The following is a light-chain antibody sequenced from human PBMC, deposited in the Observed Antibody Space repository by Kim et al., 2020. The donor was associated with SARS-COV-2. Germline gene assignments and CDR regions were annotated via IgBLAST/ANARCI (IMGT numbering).Light chain of an antibody. CDR3: LLHYEDPLHFI. Sequence: QTVVTQEPSLTVSPGGTVTLTCASSTEAVTSGYSPNWFQQKPGQAPRALIYSTNNRHSWTPSRFSGSLLGGKAALTLSDVQPEDEAEYYCLLHYEDPLHFIFGGGTQLTVL. V-gene: IGLV7-43*01. CDR2: STN. J-gene: IGLJ2*01. CDR1: TEAVTSGYS.